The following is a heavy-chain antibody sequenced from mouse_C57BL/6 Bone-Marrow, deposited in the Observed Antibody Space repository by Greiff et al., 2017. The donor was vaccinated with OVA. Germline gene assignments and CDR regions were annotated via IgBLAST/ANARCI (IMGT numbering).Heavy chain of an antibody. J-gene: IGHJ1*03. CDR1: GYTFTNYW. V-gene: IGHV1-63*01. CDR2: IYPGGGYT. CDR3: ARRGPWYFDV. Sequence: VQLQQSGAELVRPGTSVKMSCKASGYTFTNYWIGWAKQRPGHGLEWIGDIYPGGGYTNYNEKFKGKATLTADKSSSTAYMQFSSLTSEDSAIYYCARRGPWYFDVWGTGTTVTVSS.